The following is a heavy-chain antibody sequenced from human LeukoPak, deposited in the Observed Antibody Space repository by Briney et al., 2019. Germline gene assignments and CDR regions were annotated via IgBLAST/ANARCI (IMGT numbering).Heavy chain of an antibody. D-gene: IGHD7-27*01. CDR1: GFTFSSYD. J-gene: IGHJ6*02. CDR3: ARAELGGPQVSGMDV. Sequence: GGSLTLSCAASGFTFSSYDIHWVRQATAKGQERVSAIGTAGDTYYPGSVKGRFTISRENAKNSLYLQMNSLRAGDTAVYYCARAELGGPQVSGMDVWGQGTTVTVSS. CDR2: IGTAGDT. V-gene: IGHV3-13*01.